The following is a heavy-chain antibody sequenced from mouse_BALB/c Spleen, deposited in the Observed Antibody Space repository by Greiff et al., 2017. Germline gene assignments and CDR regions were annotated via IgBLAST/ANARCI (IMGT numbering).Heavy chain of an antibody. V-gene: IGHV3-6*02. Sequence: VQLKESGPGLVKPSQSLSLTCSVTGYSITSGYYWNWIRQFPGNKLEWMGYISYDGSNNYNPSLKNRISITRDTSKNQFFLKLNSVTTEDTATYYCARDRDYYYGSGGPAWFAYWGQGTLVTVSA. J-gene: IGHJ3*01. CDR2: ISYDGSN. D-gene: IGHD1-1*01. CDR3: ARDRDYYYGSGGPAWFAY. CDR1: GYSITSGYY.